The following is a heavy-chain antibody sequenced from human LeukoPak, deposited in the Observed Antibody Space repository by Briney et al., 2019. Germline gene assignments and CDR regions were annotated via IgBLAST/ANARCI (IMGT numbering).Heavy chain of an antibody. CDR1: GFTFSSYS. Sequence: GGSLRLSCAASGFTFSSYSMNWVRQAPGKGLEWVSYISSSSSTIYYADSVKGRFTISRDNAKNSLYLQMNSLRAEDTAVYYCARNYYYGSGSYYFDYWGQGTPVTVSS. CDR2: ISSSSSTI. CDR3: ARNYYYGSGSYYFDY. V-gene: IGHV3-48*01. D-gene: IGHD3-10*01. J-gene: IGHJ4*02.